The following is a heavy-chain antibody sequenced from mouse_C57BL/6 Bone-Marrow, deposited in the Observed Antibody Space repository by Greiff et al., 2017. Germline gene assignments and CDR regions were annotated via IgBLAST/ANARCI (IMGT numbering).Heavy chain of an antibody. CDR3: AREGTTVVGDY. V-gene: IGHV3-6*01. D-gene: IGHD1-1*01. CDR2: ISYDGSN. CDR1: GYSITSGYY. J-gene: IGHJ2*01. Sequence: EVQLQQSGPGLVKPSQSLSLTCSVTGYSITSGYYWNWIRQFPGNKLEWMGYISYDGSNNYNPSLKNRISITRDTSKNQVFLKLNSVTTEDTATYYCAREGTTVVGDYWGQGTTLTVSS.